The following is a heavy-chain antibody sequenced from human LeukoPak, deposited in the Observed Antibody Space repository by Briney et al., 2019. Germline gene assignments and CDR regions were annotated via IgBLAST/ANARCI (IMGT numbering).Heavy chain of an antibody. D-gene: IGHD5-18*01. CDR3: ARDAPGNTALDY. J-gene: IGHJ4*02. V-gene: IGHV3-74*01. Sequence: GGPLRLSCALSVFTFVSYWMHWVREAPGKGLVWVSRINGYGSSTDFAESVRGRFNISRDNAKNTLYLQMNSLRAEDTAVYYCARDAPGNTALDYWGQGTLVTVSS. CDR2: INGYGSST. CDR1: VFTFVSYW.